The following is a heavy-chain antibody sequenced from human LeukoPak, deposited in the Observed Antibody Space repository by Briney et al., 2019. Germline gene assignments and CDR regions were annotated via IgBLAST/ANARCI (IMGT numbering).Heavy chain of an antibody. Sequence: ASVKVSCKASGYTFTSYAMNWVRQAPGQGLEWMGWINTNTGNPTYAQGFTGRFVFSLDTSVSTAYLQISSLKAEDTAVYYCAREVYCSGGSCYSLNWFDPWGQGTLVTVSS. D-gene: IGHD2-15*01. CDR3: AREVYCSGGSCYSLNWFDP. J-gene: IGHJ5*02. CDR2: INTNTGNP. CDR1: GYTFTSYA. V-gene: IGHV7-4-1*02.